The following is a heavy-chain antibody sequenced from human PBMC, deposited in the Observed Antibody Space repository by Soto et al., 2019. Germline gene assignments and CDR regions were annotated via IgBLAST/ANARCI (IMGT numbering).Heavy chain of an antibody. CDR2: IKQDGSEK. J-gene: IGHJ6*02. D-gene: IGHD3-3*01. CDR3: ARGSDFLEWIYCYGMDV. CDR1: GFTFSSYW. Sequence: GGSLRLSCAASGFTFSSYWMSWVRQAPGKGLEWVANIKQDGSEKYYVDSVKGRFTISRDNAKNSLYLQMNSLRAEDTAVYYCARGSDFLEWIYCYGMDVWGQGTTVTVSS. V-gene: IGHV3-7*01.